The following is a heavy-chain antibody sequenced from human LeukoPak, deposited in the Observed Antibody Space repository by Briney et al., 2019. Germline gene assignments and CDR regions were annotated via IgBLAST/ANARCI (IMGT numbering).Heavy chain of an antibody. Sequence: ASVKVSCKASGYTFTSYGISWVRQAPGKGLEWMGGFDPEDGETIYAQKFQGRVTMTEDTSTDTAYMELSSLRSEDTAVYYCATVLTYYYDSSGYGPFDYWGQGTLVTVSS. CDR3: ATVLTYYYDSSGYGPFDY. CDR1: GYTFTSYG. D-gene: IGHD3-22*01. J-gene: IGHJ4*02. V-gene: IGHV1-24*01. CDR2: FDPEDGET.